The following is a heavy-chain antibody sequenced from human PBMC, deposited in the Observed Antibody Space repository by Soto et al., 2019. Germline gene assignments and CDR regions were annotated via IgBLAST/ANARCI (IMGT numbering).Heavy chain of an antibody. CDR2: IKSKTDGGTT. CDR3: TTDAQEGQRFNGITMIRGGY. V-gene: IGHV3-15*07. Sequence: GGSLRLSCAASGFTFSNAWMNWVRQAPGKGLEWVGRIKSKTDGGTTDYAAPVKGRFTISRDDSKNTLYLQMNSLKTEDTAVYYCTTDAQEGQRFNGITMIRGGYWGQGTLVTVSS. CDR1: GFTFSNAW. D-gene: IGHD3-10*01. J-gene: IGHJ4*02.